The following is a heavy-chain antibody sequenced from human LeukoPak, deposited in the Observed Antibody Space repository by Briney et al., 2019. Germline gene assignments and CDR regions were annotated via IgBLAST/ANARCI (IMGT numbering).Heavy chain of an antibody. V-gene: IGHV6-1*01. J-gene: IGHJ4*02. CDR1: GDSVSNNSAT. D-gene: IGHD5/OR15-5a*01. CDR2: TYYRSKWYT. CDR3: ARGSTTNFHY. Sequence: HTLSLTCAICGDSVSNNSATWSWIRQSPSRGLEWLGRTYYRSKWYTEYAVSGKSRITINPDTSNNQLTRQMNSETPEDTAAYYCARGSTTNFHYWGQGTPVTVSS.